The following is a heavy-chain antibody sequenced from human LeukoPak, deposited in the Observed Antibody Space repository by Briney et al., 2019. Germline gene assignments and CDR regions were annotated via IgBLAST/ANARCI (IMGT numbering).Heavy chain of an antibody. D-gene: IGHD6-25*01. Sequence: ASVKVSCKASGYTFTSYDINWVRQATGQGLEWMGWMNPNSGNTGYAQKFQGRVTMTRNTSISTAYMKLSSLRSEDTAVYYCARGRGIAADTDYWGQGTLVTVSS. CDR2: MNPNSGNT. CDR1: GYTFTSYD. J-gene: IGHJ4*02. CDR3: ARGRGIAADTDY. V-gene: IGHV1-8*01.